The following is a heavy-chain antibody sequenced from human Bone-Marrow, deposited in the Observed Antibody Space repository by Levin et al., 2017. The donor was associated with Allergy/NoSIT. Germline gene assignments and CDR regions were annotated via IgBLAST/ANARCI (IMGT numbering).Heavy chain of an antibody. CDR1: GFIFSSYA. D-gene: IGHD2-21*01. CDR3: AKDPCEVVIAATHSDY. Sequence: PGGSLRLSCATSGFIFSSYAMNWVRQVPGKGLEWVSAFSGSGDSTYYADPVKGRFTISRDNSKNPLYLELSDLRADDTAVYYCAKDPCEVVIAATHSDYWGQGTLVTVSS. V-gene: IGHV3-23*01. CDR2: FSGSGDST. J-gene: IGHJ4*02.